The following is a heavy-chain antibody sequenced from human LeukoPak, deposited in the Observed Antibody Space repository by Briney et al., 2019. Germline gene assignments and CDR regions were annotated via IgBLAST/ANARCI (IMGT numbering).Heavy chain of an antibody. V-gene: IGHV1-18*04. J-gene: IGHJ5*02. CDR1: GYTFTGYY. CDR3: ARYQVFGWQWLVQWFDP. Sequence: ASVKVSCKASGYTFTGYYMHWVRQAPGQGLEWMGWISAYNGNTNYAQKLQGRVTMTTDTSTSTAYMELRSLRSDDTAVYYCARYQVFGWQWLVQWFDPWGQGTLVTVSS. D-gene: IGHD6-19*01. CDR2: ISAYNGNT.